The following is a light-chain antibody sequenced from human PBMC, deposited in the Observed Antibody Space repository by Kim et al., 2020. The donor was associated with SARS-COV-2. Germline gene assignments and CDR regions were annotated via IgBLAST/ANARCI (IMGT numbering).Light chain of an antibody. CDR3: QSYDSSLSGSMV. CDR1: SSNIGASYD. V-gene: IGLV1-40*01. Sequence: QSVLTQPPSVSGAPGQRVTISCTGSSSNIGASYDVHWYQQLPGAAPKLLIYGNVNRPSGIPDRFSGSKSGTSASLAIIGLQAEDEGDYYCQSYDSSLSGSMVFGGGTQLTVL. J-gene: IGLJ3*02. CDR2: GNV.